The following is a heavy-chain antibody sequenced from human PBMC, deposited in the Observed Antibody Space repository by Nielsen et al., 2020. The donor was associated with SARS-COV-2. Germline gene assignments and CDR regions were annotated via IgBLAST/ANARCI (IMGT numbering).Heavy chain of an antibody. CDR1: GFTFDDYG. V-gene: IGHV3-20*01. J-gene: IGHJ3*01. CDR2: INWNGGST. Sequence: GESLKISCAASGFTFDDYGMSWVRQAPGKGLEWVSGINWNGGSTGYADSVKGRFTISRDNAKNSLYLQMNSLRAEDTALYHCARPAYCGGDCYSIAFDVWGQGTMVTVSS. CDR3: ARPAYCGGDCYSIAFDV. D-gene: IGHD2-21*02.